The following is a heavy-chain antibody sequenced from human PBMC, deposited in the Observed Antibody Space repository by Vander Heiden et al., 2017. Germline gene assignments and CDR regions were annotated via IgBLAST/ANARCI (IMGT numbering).Heavy chain of an antibody. J-gene: IGHJ4*02. CDR1: GFTFSSYA. D-gene: IGHD6-13*01. V-gene: IGHV3-23*01. CDR3: AKEKYSSSSTPLYYFDY. CDR2: ISGSGGST. Sequence: EVQLLESGGGLVQPGGSLRLSCAALGFTFSSYAMSWVRQAPGKGLEWVSAISGSGGSTYYADSVKGRFTISRDNSKNTLYLQMNSLRAEDTAVYYCAKEKYSSSSTPLYYFDYWGQGTLVTVSS.